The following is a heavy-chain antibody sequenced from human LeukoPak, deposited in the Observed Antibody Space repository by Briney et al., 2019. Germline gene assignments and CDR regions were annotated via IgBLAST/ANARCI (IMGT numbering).Heavy chain of an antibody. D-gene: IGHD1-14*01. CDR1: GFSLSGYW. V-gene: IGHV3-7*01. CDR3: ARYLETPRRNLDY. CDR2: LHANGDEK. J-gene: IGHJ4*02. Sequence: GGSLRLSCAASGFSLSGYWMSWVRQAPGKGLEWVARLHANGDEKNFVGSVQGRFTISRDNAKNSVYLHMSTLRAEDTALYYCARYLETPRRNLDYWGQGTLVTVSS.